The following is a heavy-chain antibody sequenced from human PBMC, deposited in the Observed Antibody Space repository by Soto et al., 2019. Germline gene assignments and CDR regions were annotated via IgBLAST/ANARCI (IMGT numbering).Heavy chain of an antibody. Sequence: TAGGGWVRPTPSRGLEWLGRTYSRSKWYYEYAVSVRGRITITPDTSKNQYSLQLNSVTPEDTAVYFCARGEKYSGRSFDVWGQGTLVPVSS. J-gene: IGHJ4*01. CDR2: TYSRSKWYY. CDR3: ARGEKYSGRSFDV. V-gene: IGHV6-1*01. CDR1: TAG. D-gene: IGHD1-26*01.